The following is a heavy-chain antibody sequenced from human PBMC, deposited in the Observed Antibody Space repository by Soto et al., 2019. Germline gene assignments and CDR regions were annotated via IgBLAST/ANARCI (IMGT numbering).Heavy chain of an antibody. J-gene: IGHJ3*02. CDR1: GYTFTGYY. V-gene: IGHV1-2*04. CDR2: INPNSGGT. D-gene: IGHD5-18*01. Sequence: ASVKVSCKASGYTFTGYYMHWVRQAPGQGLEWMGWINPNSGGTNYAQKFQGWVTMTRDTSISTAYMELSRLRSDDTAVYYCARDYYPRGYSYGHAFDIWGQGTMVTVSS. CDR3: ARDYYPRGYSYGHAFDI.